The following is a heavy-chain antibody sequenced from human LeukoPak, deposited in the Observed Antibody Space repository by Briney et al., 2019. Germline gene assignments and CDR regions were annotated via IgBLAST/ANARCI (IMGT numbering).Heavy chain of an antibody. CDR3: ASSTTIAAASFIAYNWFDP. J-gene: IGHJ5*02. V-gene: IGHV3-21*01. Sequence: GGSLRLSCAASGLTFSSYSMNWVRQAPGKGLEWVSSISSSSSYIYYADSVKGRFTISRDNAKNSLYLQMNSLRAEDTAVYYCASSTTIAAASFIAYNWFDPWGQGTLVTVSS. CDR1: GLTFSSYS. D-gene: IGHD6-13*01. CDR2: ISSSSSYI.